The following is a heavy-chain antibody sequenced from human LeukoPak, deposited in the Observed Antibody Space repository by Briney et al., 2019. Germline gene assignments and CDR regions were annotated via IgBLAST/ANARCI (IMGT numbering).Heavy chain of an antibody. Sequence: GGSLRLSCAASGFTFSSYSMNWVRQAPGKGLEWVSSISSSSSYIYYADSVKGRFTISRDNSKNTLYLQMNSLRAEDTAVYYCARVGYSSSWLQDYYYYYYMDVWGKGTTVTISS. V-gene: IGHV3-21*04. D-gene: IGHD6-13*01. CDR2: ISSSSSYI. CDR3: ARVGYSSSWLQDYYYYYYMDV. J-gene: IGHJ6*03. CDR1: GFTFSSYS.